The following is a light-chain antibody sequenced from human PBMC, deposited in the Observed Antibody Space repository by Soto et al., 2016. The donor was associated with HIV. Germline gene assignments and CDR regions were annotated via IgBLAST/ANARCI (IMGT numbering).Light chain of an antibody. Sequence: DIQMTQSPSTLSASVGDRVTITCRASQSISSWLAWYQQKPGKAPKLLIYKASSLESGVPSRFSGSRSGTEFTLTISSLQPEDFATYYCQQLNSYPPITFGPGTKVDIK. CDR3: QQLNSYPPIT. V-gene: IGKV1-5*03. CDR1: QSISSW. CDR2: KAS. J-gene: IGKJ3*01.